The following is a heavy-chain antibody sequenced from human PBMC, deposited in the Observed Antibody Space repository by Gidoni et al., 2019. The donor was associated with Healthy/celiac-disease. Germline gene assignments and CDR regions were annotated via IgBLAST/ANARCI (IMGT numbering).Heavy chain of an antibody. CDR1: GFTFRSYS. CDR2: ISSSSSTI. V-gene: IGHV3-48*02. CDR3: AREDILWFGELSPAIDGYYYYYGMDV. J-gene: IGHJ6*02. Sequence: EVQLVESGGGLVQPGGSLRLSCAASGFTFRSYSMNWVRQAPGKGLEWVSYISSSSSTIYYADSVKGRFTISRDNAKNSLYLQMNSLRDEDTAVYYCAREDILWFGELSPAIDGYYYYYGMDVWGQGTTVTVSS. D-gene: IGHD3-10*01.